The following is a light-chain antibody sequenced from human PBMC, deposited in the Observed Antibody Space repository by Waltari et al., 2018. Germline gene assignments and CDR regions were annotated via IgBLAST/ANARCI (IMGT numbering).Light chain of an antibody. CDR3: QAWDSITVV. J-gene: IGLJ2*01. CDR2: QDT. Sequence: SYELTQPPSVSVSPGQTARITCSGDKLGDKYTCWYQQKPGQSPVLVISQDTKRPSGIPERFSGYNSGKTATLTISGTQATDEADYYCQAWDSITVVFGGGTKLTVL. CDR1: KLGDKY. V-gene: IGLV3-1*01.